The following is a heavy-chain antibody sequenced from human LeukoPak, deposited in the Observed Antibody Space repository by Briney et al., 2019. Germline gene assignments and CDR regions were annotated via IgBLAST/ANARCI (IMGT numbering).Heavy chain of an antibody. J-gene: IGHJ1*01. CDR2: INTNTGNP. CDR1: GYIFDIYA. CDR3: ARDYTVTLGTTTYFQH. D-gene: IGHD1-1*01. V-gene: IGHV7-4-1*02. Sequence: ASVNVSREASGYIFDIYAMICVRQAPGQGLELMGWINTNTGNPTYAQGFTGRFVFSLDTSVSTAYLQISSLKAEDTAVYYCARDYTVTLGTTTYFQHWGQGTLVTVSS.